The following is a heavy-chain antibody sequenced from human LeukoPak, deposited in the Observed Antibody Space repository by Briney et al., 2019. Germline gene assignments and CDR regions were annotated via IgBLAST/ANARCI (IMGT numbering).Heavy chain of an antibody. D-gene: IGHD6-19*01. Sequence: SETLSLTCSVSSGSISGYYWNWIRQPPGKGLEWIGQIFYSGSTTYNPSLKSPVTISVDTSKNQFSPKVRSVTAADTAVYYCARGSPLMAGIYNFDYWGQGRLVTVSS. J-gene: IGHJ4*02. V-gene: IGHV4-59*01. CDR1: SGSISGYY. CDR2: IFYSGST. CDR3: ARGSPLMAGIYNFDY.